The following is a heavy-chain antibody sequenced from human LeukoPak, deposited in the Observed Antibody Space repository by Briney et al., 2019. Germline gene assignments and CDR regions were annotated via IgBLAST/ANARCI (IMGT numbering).Heavy chain of an antibody. CDR2: ISSSSSYI. Sequence: GGSLRLFCAASGFTFSSYSMKWVRQAPGKGLEWVSSISSSSSYIYYADSVKGRFTISRDNAKNSLYLQMNSLRAEDTAVYYCARGCSSTSCYPWGQGTLVTVSS. D-gene: IGHD2-2*01. CDR1: GFTFSSYS. V-gene: IGHV3-21*01. J-gene: IGHJ5*02. CDR3: ARGCSSTSCYP.